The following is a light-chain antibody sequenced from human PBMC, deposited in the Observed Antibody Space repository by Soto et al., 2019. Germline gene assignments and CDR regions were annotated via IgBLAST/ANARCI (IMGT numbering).Light chain of an antibody. V-gene: IGLV1-40*01. J-gene: IGLJ1*01. CDR3: GSYTSSSTYV. CDR2: GNR. CDR1: SSNLGAGYD. Sequence: QSVLTQPPSVSGAPGQRVTISCTGSSSNLGAGYDVHWYQLLPGTAPKLLIYGNRNRPSGVPDRFSGSKSGTSASLAITGLQAEDEADYYCGSYTSSSTYVFGTGIKVTVL.